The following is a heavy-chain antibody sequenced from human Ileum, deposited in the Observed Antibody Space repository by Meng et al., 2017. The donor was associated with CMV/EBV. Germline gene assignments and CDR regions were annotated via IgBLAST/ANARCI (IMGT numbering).Heavy chain of an antibody. CDR2: IILLSRTT. D-gene: IGHD3-3*01. Sequence: QVLLVQSGAEVRKAGSSMKVSCKAPGVTLSDYTVSWVRQAPGQGLEWMGGIILLSRTTRSAQKFQDRVTITTDESASTVYLELRSLTSEDTATYYCASPVYDFWSGYPPFDYWGQGTLVTVSS. J-gene: IGHJ4*02. CDR1: GVTLSDYT. V-gene: IGHV1-69*05. CDR3: ASPVYDFWSGYPPFDY.